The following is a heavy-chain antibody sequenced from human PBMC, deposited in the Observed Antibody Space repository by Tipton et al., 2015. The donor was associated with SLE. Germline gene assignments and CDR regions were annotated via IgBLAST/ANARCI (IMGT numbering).Heavy chain of an antibody. J-gene: IGHJ4*02. D-gene: IGHD1-26*01. CDR2: IYYSGST. CDR1: GGSISSGGYY. Sequence: TLSLTCTVSGGSISSGGYYWSWIRQHPGKGLEWFGYIYYSGSTNYNPSLKSRVTISVDTSKNQFSLKLSSVTAADTAVYYCARRRGSYYGLDYWGQGTLVTVSS. V-gene: IGHV4-61*08. CDR3: ARRRGSYYGLDY.